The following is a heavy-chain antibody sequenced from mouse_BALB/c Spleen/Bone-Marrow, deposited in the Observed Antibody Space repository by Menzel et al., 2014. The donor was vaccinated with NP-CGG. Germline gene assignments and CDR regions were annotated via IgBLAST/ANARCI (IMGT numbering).Heavy chain of an antibody. D-gene: IGHD1-1*01. V-gene: IGHV1S81*02. CDR3: SRHYYSTPYEAMDY. CDR1: GYTFTNYY. J-gene: IGHJ4*01. Sequence: VQLVESGAELVKPGASVKLSCKASGYTFTNYYIYWVKQRPGQGLEWIGGINPSKGGTKFNEKFKIKATLTRDKSSSTAYIQLSSLTSEDSAVYYCSRHYYSTPYEAMDYWSQGTSVTVSS. CDR2: INPSKGGT.